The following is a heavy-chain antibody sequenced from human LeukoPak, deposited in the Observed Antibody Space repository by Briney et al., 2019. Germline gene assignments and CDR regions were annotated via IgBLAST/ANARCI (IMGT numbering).Heavy chain of an antibody. Sequence: GGSLRLSCAASGFTFSSYSMNWVRQAPGKGLEWVSSISSSSSYTYYADSVKGRFTISRDNAKNSLYLRMNSLRAEDTAVYYCARRGGGNRPDFDYWGQGTLVTVSS. CDR1: GFTFSSYS. J-gene: IGHJ4*02. CDR3: ARRGGGNRPDFDY. V-gene: IGHV3-21*01. D-gene: IGHD6-25*01. CDR2: ISSSSSYT.